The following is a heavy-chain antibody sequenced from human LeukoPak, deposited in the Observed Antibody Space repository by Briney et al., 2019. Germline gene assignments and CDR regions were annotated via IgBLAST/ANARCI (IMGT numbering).Heavy chain of an antibody. J-gene: IGHJ4*02. Sequence: ASVKVSCKASGYTFTSYGISWVRQAPGQGLEWMGWISAYNGNTNYAQKLQGRVTMTTDTSTSTAYMELRSLRSDDTAVYYCARDPAAYYDFWSGYSTRPPFDYWGQGTLVTVSS. CDR3: ARDPAAYYDFWSGYSTRPPFDY. D-gene: IGHD3-3*01. CDR2: ISAYNGNT. CDR1: GYTFTSYG. V-gene: IGHV1-18*01.